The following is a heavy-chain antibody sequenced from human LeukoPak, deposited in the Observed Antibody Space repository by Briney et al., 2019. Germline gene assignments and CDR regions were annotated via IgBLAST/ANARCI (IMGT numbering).Heavy chain of an antibody. J-gene: IGHJ6*02. Sequence: GGSLRLSRAASGFTFSSYGLSWVRQAPGKGLEWVSLIRGSGGSTYYADSVKGRFTISRDNSKNTLYLQMNSLRAEDTAVYYCAKDLVVRYFDWSLDVWGQGTTVTVSS. V-gene: IGHV3-23*01. CDR3: AKDLVVRYFDWSLDV. CDR2: IRGSGGST. CDR1: GFTFSSYG. D-gene: IGHD3-9*01.